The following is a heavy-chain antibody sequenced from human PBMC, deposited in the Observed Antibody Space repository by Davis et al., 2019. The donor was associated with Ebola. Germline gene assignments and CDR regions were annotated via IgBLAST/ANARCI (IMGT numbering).Heavy chain of an antibody. D-gene: IGHD2-15*01. V-gene: IGHV1-3*01. CDR2: INPNSGGA. J-gene: IGHJ5*02. Sequence: ASVKVSCKASGSTFTSYGIHWVRQAPGQGLEWMGWINPNSGGATYAQKFQGRVTITRDTSASTAYMELSSLRSEDTAVYYCARVIGLTVNWFDPWGQGTLVTVSS. CDR3: ARVIGLTVNWFDP. CDR1: GSTFTSYG.